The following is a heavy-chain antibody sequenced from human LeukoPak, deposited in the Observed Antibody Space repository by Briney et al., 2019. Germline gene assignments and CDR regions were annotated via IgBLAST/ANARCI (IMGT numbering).Heavy chain of an antibody. J-gene: IGHJ4*02. V-gene: IGHV3-33*01. CDR3: VYYYGSGSN. Sequence: PGGSLRLSCAASGFTFSSYGMHWVRQAPGKGLEWVAVIWYDGSNKYYADSVKGRFTISRDNSKNTLYLQMNSLRAEDTAVYYCVYYYGSGSNWGQGTLVTVSS. CDR1: GFTFSSYG. D-gene: IGHD3-10*01. CDR2: IWYDGSNK.